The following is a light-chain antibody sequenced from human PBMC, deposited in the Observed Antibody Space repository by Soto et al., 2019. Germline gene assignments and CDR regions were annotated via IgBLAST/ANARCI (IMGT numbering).Light chain of an antibody. CDR2: DAS. CDR3: QQHGRSIT. Sequence: DIQMTQSPSTLSASVGDRVTITCRASQSISSWLAWYQQKPGKAPKLLIYDASSLESGVPSRFSGSGSGTEFTLTISSLQPDDFATYYCQQHGRSITFGGGTRVE. J-gene: IGKJ4*01. CDR1: QSISSW. V-gene: IGKV1-5*01.